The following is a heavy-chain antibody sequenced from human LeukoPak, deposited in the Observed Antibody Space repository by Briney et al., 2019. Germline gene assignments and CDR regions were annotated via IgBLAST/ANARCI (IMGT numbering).Heavy chain of an antibody. Sequence: GGSLRLSCAASGFTFSSYAMSWVRQAPGKGLEWVSAISGSGGSTYYADSVKGRFTISRDNSKNTLYLQMNSLRAEDTAVYYCAVDIVVVPAASGWGQGTLVTVSS. V-gene: IGHV3-23*01. J-gene: IGHJ4*02. CDR3: AVDIVVVPAASG. CDR2: ISGSGGST. D-gene: IGHD2-2*01. CDR1: GFTFSSYA.